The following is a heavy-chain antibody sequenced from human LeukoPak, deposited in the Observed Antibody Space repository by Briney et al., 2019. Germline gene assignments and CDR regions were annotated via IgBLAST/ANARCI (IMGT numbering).Heavy chain of an antibody. Sequence: SETLSLTCTVSGGSISSSNYYWSWIRQPPGKGLEWIGYVYYSGSTYSNPSLKSRVTISLDTSKNEFSLKLNSVTAADTAMYYCARVGVGDIHLEYRGQGTLVTVSS. J-gene: IGHJ4*02. CDR3: ARVGVGDIHLEY. D-gene: IGHD3-16*01. V-gene: IGHV4-30-4*01. CDR2: VYYSGST. CDR1: GGSISSSNYY.